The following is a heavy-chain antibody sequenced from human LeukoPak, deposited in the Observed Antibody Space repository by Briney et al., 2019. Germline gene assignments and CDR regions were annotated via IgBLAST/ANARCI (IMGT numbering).Heavy chain of an antibody. CDR3: ARVRVWEPYYYYFDY. CDR2: IYYSGSN. D-gene: IGHD1-26*01. V-gene: IGHV4-59*06. CDR1: GGSISSYY. J-gene: IGHJ4*02. Sequence: SETLSLTCTVSGGSISSYYWSWIRQHPGKGLEWIGYIYYSGSNYYNPSLKSGIGISVDSSKNQFYLMLSSVTAVNTAVYYWARVRVWEPYYYYFDYWGQGTLVTVSS.